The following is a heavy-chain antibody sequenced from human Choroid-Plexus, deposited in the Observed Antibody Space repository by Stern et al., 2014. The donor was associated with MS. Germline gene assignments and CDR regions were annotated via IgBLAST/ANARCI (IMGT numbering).Heavy chain of an antibody. V-gene: IGHV3-30*18. D-gene: IGHD2/OR15-2a*01. CDR3: AKDRQYLTYFFDH. J-gene: IGHJ5*02. CDR1: GFTFGSCA. Sequence: VQLVESGGGVVQPGRPLRLSCVASGFTFGSCAMPCVRPAPGQGLERRAGVSYDGSNKYYADSVKGRFTISRDNSQNTLYMQMSSLRPEDTAVYYCAKDRQYLTYFFDHWGQGSLVTVSS. CDR2: VSYDGSNK.